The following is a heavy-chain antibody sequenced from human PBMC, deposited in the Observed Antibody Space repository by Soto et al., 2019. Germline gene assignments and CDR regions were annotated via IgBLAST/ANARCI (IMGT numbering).Heavy chain of an antibody. V-gene: IGHV4-38-2*01. Sequence: PSETLSLTCAVSITNIYYFGWIRQPPGKGLEWIGSIYHSGSTYYNPSLKSRVTISVDTSKNQFSLKLTSVTAADTAVYYCARYRFSDTWSKFDYWGQGTLVTVSS. CDR2: IYHSGST. CDR1: ITNIYY. J-gene: IGHJ4*02. CDR3: ARYRFSDTWSKFDY. D-gene: IGHD3-16*02.